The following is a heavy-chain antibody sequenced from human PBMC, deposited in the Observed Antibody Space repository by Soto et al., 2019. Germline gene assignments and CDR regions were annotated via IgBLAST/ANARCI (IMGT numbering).Heavy chain of an antibody. J-gene: IGHJ4*02. V-gene: IGHV3-48*01. D-gene: IGHD2-21*01. Sequence: GGSLRLSCAASGFSFSSYSMNWVRQAPGKGLEWVSYIGSSSSTIYYADSVKGRFNISRDNSKNTVYLQMTDLRADDTAVYYCAKDAVYNDGLWLMDHWGQGTQVTVSS. CDR2: IGSSSSTI. CDR3: AKDAVYNDGLWLMDH. CDR1: GFSFSSYS.